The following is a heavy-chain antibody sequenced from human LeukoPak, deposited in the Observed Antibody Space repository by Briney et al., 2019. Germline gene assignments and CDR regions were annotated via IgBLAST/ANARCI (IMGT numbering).Heavy chain of an antibody. CDR2: INPNSGGT. D-gene: IGHD3-22*01. CDR3: ARGPWLDV. V-gene: IGHV1-2*06. Sequence: ASVKVSCKASGYTFTGNYVHWVRQAPGQGLEWMGRINPNSGGTNYAQKFQGRVSMTTDTSISTGYMELRRLRSDDTAVYYCARGPWLDVWGKGTTVTVSS. CDR1: GYTFTGNY. J-gene: IGHJ6*04.